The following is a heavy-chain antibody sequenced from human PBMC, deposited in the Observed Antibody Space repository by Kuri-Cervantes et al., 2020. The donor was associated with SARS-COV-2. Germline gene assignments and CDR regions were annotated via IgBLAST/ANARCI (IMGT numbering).Heavy chain of an antibody. CDR1: GGSISSSSYY. V-gene: IGHV4-39*07. CDR2: IYYGGST. J-gene: IGHJ4*02. CDR3: ERVGVVIAIPDY. D-gene: IGHD2-21*01. Sequence: SETLSLTCTVSGGSISSSSYYWGWIRQPPGKGLEWIGSIYYGGSTYYNPSLKSRVTISVDTSKNQFSLKLSSVTAADTAVYYCERVGVVIAIPDYWGQGTLVTVSS.